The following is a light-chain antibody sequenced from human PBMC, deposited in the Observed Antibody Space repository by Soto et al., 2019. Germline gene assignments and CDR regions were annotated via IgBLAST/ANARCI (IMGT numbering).Light chain of an antibody. CDR1: QSVNIN. Sequence: EIVMTQSPGTLSVSPGERATFSCRASQSVNINLAWYQHKPDQAPRLLIYDASTRATGIPARFSGSGSGTEFTLTISSLQSEDFAVYYCQQYNKWPRTFGQGTKVDI. J-gene: IGKJ1*01. V-gene: IGKV3-15*01. CDR3: QQYNKWPRT. CDR2: DAS.